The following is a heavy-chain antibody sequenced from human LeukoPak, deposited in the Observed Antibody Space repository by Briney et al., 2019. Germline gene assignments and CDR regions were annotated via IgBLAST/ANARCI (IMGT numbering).Heavy chain of an antibody. V-gene: IGHV4-31*03. CDR1: GGSISSGGYY. CDR3: ARERRNRPMDV. Sequence: SQTLSLTCTLSGGSISSGGYYWSWIRQHPGKGLEWIGYIYYSGSTYYNPSLKSRVTISVDTSKNQFSLKLSSVTAADTAVYYCARERRNRPMDVWGKGTTVTVSS. CDR2: IYYSGST. J-gene: IGHJ6*03.